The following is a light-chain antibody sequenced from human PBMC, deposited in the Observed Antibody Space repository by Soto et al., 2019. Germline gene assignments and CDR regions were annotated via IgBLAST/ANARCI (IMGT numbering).Light chain of an antibody. CDR1: QSVSSSY. V-gene: IGKV3-20*01. Sequence: EIVLTQSPGTLSLSPGERATLSCRASQSVSSSYLAWYQQKPGQAPRLFIYAASIRATGIPDRFSGSGSGTDFTLPISRLEPEDFAVYYCQQYGLSPRTFGRGTKVDIK. CDR3: QQYGLSPRT. CDR2: AAS. J-gene: IGKJ1*01.